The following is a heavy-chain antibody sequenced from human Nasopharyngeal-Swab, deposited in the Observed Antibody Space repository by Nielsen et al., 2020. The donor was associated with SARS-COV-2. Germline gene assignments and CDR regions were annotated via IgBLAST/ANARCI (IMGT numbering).Heavy chain of an antibody. CDR2: ISSSSSTI. D-gene: IGHD6-13*01. J-gene: IGHJ6*02. CDR1: GFTFSSYS. Sequence: LSLTCAASGFTFSSYSLNWVRPAPGKGLEWVSYISSSSSTIYYADSVKGRFTISRDNAKNSLYLQMNSLRDEDTAVYYCARDPQYSSSWSYYYYYGMDVWGQGNTVTVSS. V-gene: IGHV3-48*02. CDR3: ARDPQYSSSWSYYYYYGMDV.